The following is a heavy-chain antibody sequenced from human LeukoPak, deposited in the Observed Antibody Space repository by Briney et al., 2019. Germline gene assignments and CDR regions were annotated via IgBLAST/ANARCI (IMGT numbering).Heavy chain of an antibody. V-gene: IGHV5-51*01. Sequence: GESLKISCKDFGCSFTSYWIGWVRQMPGKGLEWMGIISPGDSDTRYSPSFQGQVTISADKSISTAYLQWSSLKASDTAMYYCVRQGSVVVSAISYWGQGTLVTVSS. CDR1: GCSFTSYW. D-gene: IGHD2-21*02. CDR2: ISPGDSDT. J-gene: IGHJ4*02. CDR3: VRQGSVVVSAISY.